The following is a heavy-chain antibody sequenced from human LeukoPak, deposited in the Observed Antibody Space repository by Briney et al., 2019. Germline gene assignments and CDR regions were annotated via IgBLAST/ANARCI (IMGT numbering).Heavy chain of an antibody. V-gene: IGHV4-4*07. CDR1: GGSISSYY. Sequence: PSETLSLTCTVSGGSISSYYWSWIRQPAGKGLEGSGRIYTSGSTNYNPSLKSRVTMSLDTPKNQFSLKLSSVTAADTAVYYCARTYDFWSGQDYWGQGTLVTVSS. CDR2: IYTSGST. J-gene: IGHJ4*02. CDR3: ARTYDFWSGQDY. D-gene: IGHD3-3*01.